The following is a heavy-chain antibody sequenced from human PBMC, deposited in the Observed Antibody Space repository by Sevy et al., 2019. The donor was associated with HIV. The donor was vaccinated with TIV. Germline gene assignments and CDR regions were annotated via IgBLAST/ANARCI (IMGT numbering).Heavy chain of an antibody. Sequence: ASVKVSCKASGYTFTSYGISWVRQAPGQGLEWMGWISAYNGNTNYAQKLQGRVTMTTDTSTSTAYMELRSLRSDDTAVYYCARFKGVSHGGYYYGMDVWGQGTTVTVSS. CDR3: ARFKGVSHGGYYYGMDV. CDR2: ISAYNGNT. V-gene: IGHV1-18*01. J-gene: IGHJ6*02. CDR1: GYTFTSYG.